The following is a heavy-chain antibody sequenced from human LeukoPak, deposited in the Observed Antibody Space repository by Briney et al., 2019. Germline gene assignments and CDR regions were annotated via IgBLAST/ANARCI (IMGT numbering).Heavy chain of an antibody. J-gene: IGHJ4*02. V-gene: IGHV3-20*04. CDR1: GFSFSSYE. CDR3: ARGGSTGWYSFDY. Sequence: GGSLRLSCAASGFSFSSYEMNWVRQAPGKGLEWVSGINWNGGSTGYADSVKGRFTISRDNAKNSLYLRMNSLRAEDTALYYCARGGSTGWYSFDYWGQGTLVTVSS. CDR2: INWNGGST. D-gene: IGHD6-19*01.